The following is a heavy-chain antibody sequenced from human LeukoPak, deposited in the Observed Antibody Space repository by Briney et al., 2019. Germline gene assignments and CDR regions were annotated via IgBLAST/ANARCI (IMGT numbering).Heavy chain of an antibody. V-gene: IGHV3-30-3*01. CDR3: ARPQNSGAIMSFLIDS. CDR1: GLTISNYW. J-gene: IGHJ4*02. CDR2: ISNDGSNQ. Sequence: GGSLRLSCTASGLTISNYWMSWVRQAPGKGLEWVAVISNDGSNQIYGDSVKGRFTISRDNSKNTLYLQMNSLRAEDTAVYYCARPQNSGAIMSFLIDSWGQGTLVTVSS. D-gene: IGHD4/OR15-4a*01.